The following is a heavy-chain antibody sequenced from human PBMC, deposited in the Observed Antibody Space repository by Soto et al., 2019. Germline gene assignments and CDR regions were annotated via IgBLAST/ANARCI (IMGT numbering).Heavy chain of an antibody. Sequence: SVKVSCKASVGTFSSYAISWVRQAPGQGLEWMGGIIPIFGTANYAQKFQGRVTITADESTSTAYMELSSLRSEDTAVYYCARDSSGYYYVRKPYNWFDPWGQGTLVTSPQ. CDR1: VGTFSSYA. D-gene: IGHD3-22*01. CDR3: ARDSSGYYYVRKPYNWFDP. V-gene: IGHV1-69*13. CDR2: IIPIFGTA. J-gene: IGHJ5*02.